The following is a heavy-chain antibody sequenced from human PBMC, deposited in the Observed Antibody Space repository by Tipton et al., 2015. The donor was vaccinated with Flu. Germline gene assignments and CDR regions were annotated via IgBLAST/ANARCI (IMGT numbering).Heavy chain of an antibody. J-gene: IGHJ5*01. V-gene: IGHV4-38-2*02. D-gene: IGHD4-11*01. CDR2: IFHSGNA. CDR3: ARRDYSNYVSEPKNWFDS. Sequence: TLSLTCTVSGDSIRSSDYYWGWVRQPPGKGLQWIGNIFHSGNAYRNPSLKGRVTISVDTSKNQFSLKLTSVTAADTAVYYCARRDYSNYVSEPKNWFDSWGQGALVTVSS. CDR1: GDSIRSSDYY.